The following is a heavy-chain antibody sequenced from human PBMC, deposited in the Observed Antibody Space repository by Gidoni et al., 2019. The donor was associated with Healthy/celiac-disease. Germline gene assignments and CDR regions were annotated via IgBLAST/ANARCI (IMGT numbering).Heavy chain of an antibody. CDR2: ISGSGGST. D-gene: IGHD5-18*01. CDR1: GFTFSSYA. CDR3: AKDSLRRVDTAMVIDY. Sequence: EVQLLESGGGLVQPGGSLRLSCAASGFTFSSYAMSWVRQAPGKGLEWVSAISGSGGSTYYADSVKGRFTISRDNSKNTLYLQMNSLRAEDTAVYYCAKDSLRRVDTAMVIDYWGQGTLVTVSS. V-gene: IGHV3-23*01. J-gene: IGHJ4*02.